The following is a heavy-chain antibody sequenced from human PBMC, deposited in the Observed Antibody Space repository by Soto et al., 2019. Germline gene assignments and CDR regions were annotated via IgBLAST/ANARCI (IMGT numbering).Heavy chain of an antibody. V-gene: IGHV4-59*08. CDR1: GGSISSYY. D-gene: IGHD3-10*01. CDR2: VHDSSRS. Sequence: QVPLQESGPGLVKPSETLSLSCTVSGGSISSYYWCWIRQPPGKGLEWIGYVHDSSRSHYNPSLKRRVARSLDTSKGQFSLKLASVTATDTAVYYFVRQGFGALHGIVDVWGQETTVTVSS. J-gene: IGHJ6*02. CDR3: VRQGFGALHGIVDV.